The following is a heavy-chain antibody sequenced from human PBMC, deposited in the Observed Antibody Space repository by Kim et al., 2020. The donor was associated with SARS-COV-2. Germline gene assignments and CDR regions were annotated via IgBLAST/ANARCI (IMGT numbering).Heavy chain of an antibody. D-gene: IGHD6-13*01. CDR2: ISYDGSNK. J-gene: IGHJ6*02. V-gene: IGHV3-30-3*01. Sequence: GGSLRLSCAASGFTFSSYAMHWVRQAPGKGLEWVAVISYDGSNKYYADSVKGRFTISRDNSKNTLYLQMNSLRAEDTAVYYCARAPYSSSWYPYGMDVWGQGTTVTVSS. CDR3: ARAPYSSSWYPYGMDV. CDR1: GFTFSSYA.